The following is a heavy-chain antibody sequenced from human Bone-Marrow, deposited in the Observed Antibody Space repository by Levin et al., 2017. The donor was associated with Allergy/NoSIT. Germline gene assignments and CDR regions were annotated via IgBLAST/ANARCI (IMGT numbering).Heavy chain of an antibody. V-gene: IGHV3-9*01. CDR3: AKDRGSITIFEEAFDY. D-gene: IGHD3-3*01. CDR1: GFTFDDYA. Sequence: GGSLRLSCAASGFTFDDYAMHWVRQAPGKGLEWVSGISWNSGSIGYADSVKGRFTISRDNAKNSLYLQMNSLRAEDTALYYCAKDRGSITIFEEAFDYWGQGTLVTVSS. CDR2: ISWNSGSI. J-gene: IGHJ4*02.